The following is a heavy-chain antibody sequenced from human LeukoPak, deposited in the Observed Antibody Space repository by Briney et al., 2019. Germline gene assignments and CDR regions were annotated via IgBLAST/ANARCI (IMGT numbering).Heavy chain of an antibody. Sequence: GRSLRLSCAASGFTFSRHGMHWVRQAPGKGLEWVAVIWYDGSNRYYADSVKGRFTNSRDNSKNTLYLQVNSLRAEDTAVYYCARDMATDYFDYWGQGTLVTVSS. V-gene: IGHV3-33*01. CDR2: IWYDGSNR. CDR3: ARDMATDYFDY. CDR1: GFTFSRHG. D-gene: IGHD5-24*01. J-gene: IGHJ4*02.